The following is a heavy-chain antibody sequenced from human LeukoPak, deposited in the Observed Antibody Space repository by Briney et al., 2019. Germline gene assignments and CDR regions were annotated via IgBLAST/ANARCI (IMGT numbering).Heavy chain of an antibody. Sequence: ASVKVSCKASGYTFTGHHIHWVRQAPGQGLEWMGWINPKNGGTYSAPKFQGRVTMARDTSISTVYMELSRLRSDDTAVYYCGLAAAGSFDYWGQGTLVTVSS. V-gene: IGHV1-2*02. CDR3: GLAAAGSFDY. CDR1: GYTFTGHH. J-gene: IGHJ4*02. CDR2: INPKNGGT. D-gene: IGHD6-13*01.